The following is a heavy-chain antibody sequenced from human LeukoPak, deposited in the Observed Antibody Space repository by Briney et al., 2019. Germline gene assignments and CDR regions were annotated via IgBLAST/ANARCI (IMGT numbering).Heavy chain of an antibody. V-gene: IGHV4-39*01. CDR1: GGSISSSSYY. Sequence: SETLSLTCTVSGGSISSSSYYWGWTRQPPGKGLEGIGSIEYSGSTYYNPSLKSRVTISVDTSKNQFSLKLNSVTAADTAVYYCATNTRAYYYDSSGYYVPSYFDYWGQGTLVTVSS. D-gene: IGHD3-22*01. CDR2: IEYSGST. CDR3: ATNTRAYYYDSSGYYVPSYFDY. J-gene: IGHJ4*02.